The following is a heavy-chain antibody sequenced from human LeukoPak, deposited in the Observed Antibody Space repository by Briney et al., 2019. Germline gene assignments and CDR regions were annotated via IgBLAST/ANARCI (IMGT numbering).Heavy chain of an antibody. D-gene: IGHD5-18*01. CDR1: GFTFSNYW. J-gene: IGHJ5*02. CDR3: AREFKSGYGMWA. V-gene: IGHV3-7*01. Sequence: GGSLRLSCAASGFTFSNYWMTWVRQAPGKGLEWVANIKQDGSEKYYVDSVKGRFTISRDNAENSLHLQMNSLRAEDTAVYYCAREFKSGYGMWAWGQGTLVTVSS. CDR2: IKQDGSEK.